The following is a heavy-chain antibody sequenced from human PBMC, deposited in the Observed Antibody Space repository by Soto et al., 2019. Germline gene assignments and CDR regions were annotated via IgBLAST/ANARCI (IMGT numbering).Heavy chain of an antibody. CDR2: IGGGGDRT. J-gene: IGHJ4*02. CDR3: VNAFYTSNWGEAFDL. CDR1: GFTFSSYA. D-gene: IGHD7-27*01. Sequence: GGSPRLSCAAAGFTFSSYAMSWVRQAPGKGLEWVSWVSAIGGGGDRTLYADSVKGRFTISRDMSKTTLYLPMNSLRADDTAVYYCVNAFYTSNWGEAFDLWGQGTLVTVSS. V-gene: IGHV3-23*01.